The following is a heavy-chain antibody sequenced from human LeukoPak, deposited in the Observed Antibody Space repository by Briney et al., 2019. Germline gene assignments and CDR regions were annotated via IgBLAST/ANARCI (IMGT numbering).Heavy chain of an antibody. CDR2: IYYSGST. CDR1: GGSISSYY. V-gene: IGHV4-59*08. CDR3: ARRTYYYDSSGYYHWYFDL. Sequence: SETLSLTCTVSGGSISSYYWSWIRQPPGKGLEWIGYIYYSGSTNYNPSLKSRVTISVDTSKNQFSLKLSSVTAADTAVYYCARRTYYYDSSGYYHWYFDLWGRGTLVTVSS. D-gene: IGHD3-22*01. J-gene: IGHJ2*01.